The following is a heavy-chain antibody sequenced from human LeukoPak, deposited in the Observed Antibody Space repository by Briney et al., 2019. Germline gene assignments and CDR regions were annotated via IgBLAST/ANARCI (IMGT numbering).Heavy chain of an antibody. J-gene: IGHJ4*02. D-gene: IGHD3-22*01. CDR1: AFTLSSDW. V-gene: IGHV3-74*01. Sequence: PGGSLRLSCAVSAFTLSSDWMHWVRQAPGKGLGWVARINTVGSSTTYADSVKGRFTISRDNAKNTLYLQMNSLRAEDTAIYYCTRDPDLSGYSFFEYWGQGTLVTVSS. CDR3: TRDPDLSGYSFFEY. CDR2: INTVGSST.